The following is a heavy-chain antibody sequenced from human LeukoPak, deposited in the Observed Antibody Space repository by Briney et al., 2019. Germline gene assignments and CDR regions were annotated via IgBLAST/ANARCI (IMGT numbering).Heavy chain of an antibody. Sequence: GGSLRLSCAASKFTFNNYAMHWVRQAPGKGLEWVSIISSDGSNKYYADSVKGRFAISRDNSNNTLYLQMNSLRAEDTAVYYCARGTKLRYFDWLSDDAFDIWGQGTMVTVTS. CDR2: ISSDGSNK. J-gene: IGHJ3*02. CDR1: KFTFNNYA. D-gene: IGHD3-9*01. V-gene: IGHV3-30*09. CDR3: ARGTKLRYFDWLSDDAFDI.